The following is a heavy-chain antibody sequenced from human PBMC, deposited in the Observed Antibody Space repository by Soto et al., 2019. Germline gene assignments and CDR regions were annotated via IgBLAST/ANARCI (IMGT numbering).Heavy chain of an antibody. V-gene: IGHV1-8*02. CDR1: GYTFSNYD. J-gene: IGHJ3*02. CDR3: ARGQQLLLNSDAFDI. CDR2: MNPKTGNT. Sequence: QVQLVQSGAEVKKPGASVKVSCKASGYTFSNYDINWVRQAPGQGLEWMGWMNPKTGNTGYAQNLQGRVTMTRNSAISTAYMELRSLTSDDTAVYYCARGQQLLLNSDAFDIWGQGTMVTVSS. D-gene: IGHD2-15*01.